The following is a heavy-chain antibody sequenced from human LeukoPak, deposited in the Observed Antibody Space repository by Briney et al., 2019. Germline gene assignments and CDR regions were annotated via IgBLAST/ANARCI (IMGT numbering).Heavy chain of an antibody. CDR3: ARGPPTDYYDSSGFYYVFDY. V-gene: IGHV4-34*01. J-gene: IGHJ4*02. Sequence: SETLSLTCAVYSGSFGGYYWSWIRQPPGKGLEWIGEINHSGSTNYNPSFKSRVTISVDTSKNQFSLKLSSVTAADTAVYFCARGPPTDYYDSSGFYYVFDYWGQGTLVTVSS. CDR2: INHSGST. D-gene: IGHD3-22*01. CDR1: SGSFGGYY.